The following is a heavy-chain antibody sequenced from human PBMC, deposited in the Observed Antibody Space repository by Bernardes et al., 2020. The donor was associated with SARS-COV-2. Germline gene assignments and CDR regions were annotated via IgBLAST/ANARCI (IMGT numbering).Heavy chain of an antibody. CDR3: ARVYSGPYGEATFYFEQ. CDR2: LNPNKDKR. D-gene: IGHD2-21*01. J-gene: IGHJ4*02. CDR1: GYRFTDYD. Sequence: ASVKVSCTGYGYRFTDYDFHWVRQATGQGLEWMGYLNPNKDKRAYAEKFQGRLTITRGASTNTAYMDLSSLGFEDTAVYYCARVYSGPYGEATFYFEQWGQGTLVTVSS. V-gene: IGHV1-8*01.